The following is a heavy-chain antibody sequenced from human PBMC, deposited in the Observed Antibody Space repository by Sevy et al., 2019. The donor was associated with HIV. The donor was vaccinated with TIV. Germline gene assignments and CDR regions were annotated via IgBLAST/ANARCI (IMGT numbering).Heavy chain of an antibody. CDR3: AKGPDYGDYVGWIDP. D-gene: IGHD4-17*01. V-gene: IGHV3-23*01. J-gene: IGHJ5*02. Sequence: GGSLRLSCVASGFTFSSSAMSWVRQAPGKGLEWVSTISGRGDSTYFADSVKGRFTISRDNSKNTLYLQMDSLRAEGTAEYYCAKGPDYGDYVGWIDPWGQGTLVTVS. CDR2: ISGRGDST. CDR1: GFTFSSSA.